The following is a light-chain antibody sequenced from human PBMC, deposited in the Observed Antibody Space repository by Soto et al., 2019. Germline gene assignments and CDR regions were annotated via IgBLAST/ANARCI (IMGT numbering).Light chain of an antibody. V-gene: IGKV1-33*01. CDR2: DAS. CDR1: QDITTS. CDR3: QQYDNLPLS. Sequence: DIQMTQSPSFLSASVGDRVTITCQASQDITTSLNWYQQKPGKAPKLLMYDASNLETGVPSRYSGSGSGIDFTFTISSLQAEDIATYYCQQYDNLPLSFGGGTKVEIK. J-gene: IGKJ4*01.